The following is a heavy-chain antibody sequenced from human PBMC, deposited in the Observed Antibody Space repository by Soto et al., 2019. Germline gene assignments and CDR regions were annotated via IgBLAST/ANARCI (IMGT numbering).Heavy chain of an antibody. Sequence: GASVKVSCKASGYTFTSYYMHWVRQAPGQGLEWMGIINPSGGSTGYAQKFQGRVTMTRDTSTSTVYMELSSLRSEDTAVYYCARSALRYFHWLLSYFDYWGQATLVTVSS. CDR3: ARSALRYFHWLLSYFDY. V-gene: IGHV1-46*01. J-gene: IGHJ4*02. CDR1: GYTFTSYY. D-gene: IGHD3-9*01. CDR2: INPSGGST.